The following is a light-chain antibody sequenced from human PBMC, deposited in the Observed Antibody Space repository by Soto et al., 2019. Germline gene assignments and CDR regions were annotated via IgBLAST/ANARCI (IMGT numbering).Light chain of an antibody. CDR1: ETVATN. V-gene: IGKV3-15*01. J-gene: IGKJ5*01. CDR3: QQSYSTPIT. CDR2: GAS. Sequence: EIVMTQSPATLSVSPGERATLSCRASETVATNLAWYQQKPGQAPRLLISGASTRAAGISDRFRGSGSGTEFTLTISSLRSEDSAIYYCQQSYSTPITFGQGTRPEIK.